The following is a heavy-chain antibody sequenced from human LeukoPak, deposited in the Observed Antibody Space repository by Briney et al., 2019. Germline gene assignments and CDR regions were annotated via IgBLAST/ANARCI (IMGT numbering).Heavy chain of an antibody. V-gene: IGHV3-21*01. D-gene: IGHD3-10*01. CDR2: ISSSSSYI. Sequence: PGGSLRLSCAASGFTFSSYSMNWVRQAPGKGLEWVSSISSSSSYIYYADSVKGRFTISRDNAKNSLYLQMNSLRAEDTAVYYCARDDGSGTQADYWGQGTLVTVSS. J-gene: IGHJ4*02. CDR1: GFTFSSYS. CDR3: ARDDGSGTQADY.